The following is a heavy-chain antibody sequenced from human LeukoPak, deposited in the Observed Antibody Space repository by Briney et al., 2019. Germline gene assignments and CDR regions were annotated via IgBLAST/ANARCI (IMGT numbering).Heavy chain of an antibody. CDR2: LCGGGGST. D-gene: IGHD6-19*01. V-gene: IGHV3-23*01. CDR3: AKDMTSGWHYFDY. Sequence: GGSLRLSCAASGFTLSSFAMNWVRQAPGKGLEGVSTLCGGGGSTFYADSVNGRFTISRDNSKNTLYLEMNTLRAEDTAVYYCAKDMTSGWHYFDYWGQGTLVTVSS. J-gene: IGHJ4*02. CDR1: GFTLSSFA.